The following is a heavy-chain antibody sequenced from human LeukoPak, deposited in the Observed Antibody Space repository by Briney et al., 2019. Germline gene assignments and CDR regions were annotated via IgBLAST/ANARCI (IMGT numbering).Heavy chain of an antibody. CDR2: IYHSGST. J-gene: IGHJ3*02. D-gene: IGHD3-10*01. CDR3: AGNHRSLWFGEFIDAFDI. Sequence: SETLSLTCTVSGGSISSGGYYWSWIRQPPGKGLEWIGYIYHSGSTYYNPSLKSRVTISVDRSKNQFSLKLSSVTAADTAVYYCAGNHRSLWFGEFIDAFDIWGQGTMVTVSS. V-gene: IGHV4-30-2*01. CDR1: GGSISSGGYY.